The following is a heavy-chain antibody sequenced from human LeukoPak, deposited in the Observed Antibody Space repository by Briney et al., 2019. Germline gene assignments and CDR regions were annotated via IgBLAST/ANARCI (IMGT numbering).Heavy chain of an antibody. CDR1: GYTFTSSY. Sequence: ASVKVSCKASGYTFTSSYMHWVRQAPGQGLEWMGIINPSGGSTDYAQKFQGRVTVTRDTSTSTVYMELSSLKSEDTAVYYCARDALGTGTPEYWGQGTLVTVSS. D-gene: IGHD1-1*01. CDR3: ARDALGTGTPEY. J-gene: IGHJ4*02. V-gene: IGHV1-46*01. CDR2: INPSGGST.